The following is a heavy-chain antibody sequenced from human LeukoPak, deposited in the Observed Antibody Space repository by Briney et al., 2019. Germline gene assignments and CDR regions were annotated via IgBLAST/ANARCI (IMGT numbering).Heavy chain of an antibody. CDR3: AKVRDYYDSSGYRYYFDY. Sequence: GGSLRLSCAASGFTFSSYAMSWVRQAPGKGLEWVSAISGSGGSTYYADSVKGRFTISRDNSKNTLYLQMSSLRAEDTAVYYCAKVRDYYDSSGYRYYFDYWGQGTLVTVSS. CDR1: GFTFSSYA. CDR2: ISGSGGST. V-gene: IGHV3-23*01. D-gene: IGHD3-22*01. J-gene: IGHJ4*02.